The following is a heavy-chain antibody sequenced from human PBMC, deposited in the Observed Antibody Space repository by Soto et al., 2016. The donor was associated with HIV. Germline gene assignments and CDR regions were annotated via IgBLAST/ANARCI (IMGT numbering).Heavy chain of an antibody. D-gene: IGHD1-26*01. V-gene: IGHV1-2*02. CDR3: ARGRRVGANAYYFDY. CDR2: INPNSGGT. J-gene: IGHJ4*02. Sequence: QVQLVQSGAEVKKPGASVEVSCKASGYTFTGYYMQWVRQAPGQGLEWMGWINPNSGGTNYAQKFQGRVTMTRDTSISTAYMELSRLRSDDTAVYYCARGRRVGANAYYFDYWGQGTVVTVSS. CDR1: GYTFTGYY.